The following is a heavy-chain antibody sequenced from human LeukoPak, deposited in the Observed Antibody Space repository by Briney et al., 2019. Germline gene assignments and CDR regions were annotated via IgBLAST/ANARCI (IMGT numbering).Heavy chain of an antibody. CDR3: ARDRVATIPEYNWFDP. D-gene: IGHD5-12*01. CDR2: IYTSGST. V-gene: IGHV4-4*07. Sequence: SETLSLTCTVSGGSISSYYWSWIRQPAGKGLEWIGRIYTSGSTNYNPSLKSRVTMSVDTSNNQFSLKLSSVTAADTAVYYCARDRVATIPEYNWFDPWGQGTLVTVSS. J-gene: IGHJ5*02. CDR1: GGSISSYY.